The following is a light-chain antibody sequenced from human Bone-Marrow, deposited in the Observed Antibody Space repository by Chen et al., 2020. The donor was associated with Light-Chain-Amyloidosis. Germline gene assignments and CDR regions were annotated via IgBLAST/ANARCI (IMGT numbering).Light chain of an antibody. V-gene: IGKV1-39*01. Sequence: DIQMTQSPSSLSASVGGRVTITCRSSQSINNYLNWFQQKPGKAPKLLFASSNLQSGVPSRFSGSGSGTAFTLTISSLQPEDVASYYCQQGYSKPFTFGPGTKVDFK. CDR1: QSINNY. J-gene: IGKJ3*01. CDR2: ASS. CDR3: QQGYSKPFT.